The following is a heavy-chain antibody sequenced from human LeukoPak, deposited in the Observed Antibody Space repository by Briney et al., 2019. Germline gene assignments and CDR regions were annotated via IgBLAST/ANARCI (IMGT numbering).Heavy chain of an antibody. D-gene: IGHD6-19*01. J-gene: IGHJ4*02. V-gene: IGHV3-30*04. Sequence: GRSLRLSCAASGLTFSHYHIPSVRQAPGKGLEWVAFVSKDGTNDYNADSVNRRFTVYRDKSKNTLYLQMTSLKTEDTAVYYCARDFMWLVDYWGQGTLVTVSS. CDR3: ARDFMWLVDY. CDR2: VSKDGTND. CDR1: GLTFSHYH.